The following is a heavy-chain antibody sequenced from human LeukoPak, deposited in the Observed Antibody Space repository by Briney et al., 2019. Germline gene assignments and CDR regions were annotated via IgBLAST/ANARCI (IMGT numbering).Heavy chain of an antibody. D-gene: IGHD3-9*01. CDR1: GFTFSSYS. CDR2: ISSSSSYI. V-gene: IGHV3-21*01. J-gene: IGHJ2*01. Sequence: GGSLRLSCAASGFTFSSYSMNWVRQAPGKGLEWVSSISSSSSYIYYADSVKGRFTISRDNAKNSLYLQMNSLRAEDTAVYYCAREFNMGYDILTGYLHWYFDLWGRGTLVTVSS. CDR3: AREFNMGYDILTGYLHWYFDL.